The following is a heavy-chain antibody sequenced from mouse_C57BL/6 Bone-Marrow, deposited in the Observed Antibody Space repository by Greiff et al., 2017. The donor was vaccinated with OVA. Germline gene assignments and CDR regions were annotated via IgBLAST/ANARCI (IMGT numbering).Heavy chain of an antibody. V-gene: IGHV3-6*01. CDR1: GYSITSGYY. CDR3: ARVGNYYGSSYPFAY. Sequence: VQLKESGPGLVKPSQSLSLTCSVTGYSITSGYYWNWIRQFPGNKLEWMGYISYDGSNNYNPSLKNRISITRDTSKNQFFLKLNSVTTEDTATYYCARVGNYYGSSYPFAYWGQGTLVTVSA. CDR2: ISYDGSN. J-gene: IGHJ3*01. D-gene: IGHD1-1*01.